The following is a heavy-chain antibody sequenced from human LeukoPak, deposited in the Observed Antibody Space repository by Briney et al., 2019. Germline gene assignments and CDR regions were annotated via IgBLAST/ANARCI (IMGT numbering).Heavy chain of an antibody. J-gene: IGHJ6*02. V-gene: IGHV3-30*18. CDR1: GFTFSSYG. D-gene: IGHD3-22*01. CDR2: ISYDGSNK. Sequence: GGSLRLSCAASGFTFSSYGMHCVRHAPGKGLEWVAVISYDGSNKYYADSVKGRFTISRDNSKNTLYLQMNSLRAEDTAVYYCAKEGYYYDSSGYNYYYGMDVWGQGTTVTVSS. CDR3: AKEGYYYDSSGYNYYYGMDV.